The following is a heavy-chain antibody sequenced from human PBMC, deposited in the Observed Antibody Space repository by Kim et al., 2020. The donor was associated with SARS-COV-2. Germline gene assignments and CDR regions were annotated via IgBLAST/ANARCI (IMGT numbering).Heavy chain of an antibody. CDR1: GFTFSSYG. J-gene: IGHJ4*02. D-gene: IGHD3-10*01. CDR3: AREMVRDPNSDY. CDR2: ISYDGSNK. V-gene: IGHV3-33*05. Sequence: GGSLRLSCAASGFTFSSYGMHWVRQAPGKGLEWVAVISYDGSNKYYADSVKGRFTISRDNSKNTLYLQMNSLRAEDTAVYYCAREMVRDPNSDYWGQGTLVTVSS.